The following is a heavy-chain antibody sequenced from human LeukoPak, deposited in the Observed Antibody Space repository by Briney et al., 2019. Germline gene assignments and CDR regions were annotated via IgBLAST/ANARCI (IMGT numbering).Heavy chain of an antibody. J-gene: IGHJ4*02. CDR3: ARAPRTCSGGSCYSFDY. CDR2: INPNSGGT. CDR1: GYTFTGYY. Sequence: ASVKVSCKASGYTFTGYYMHWVRQAPGQGLEWMGWINPNSGGTNYAQKFQGWVTMTRDTSISTAYMELSRLRSDDTAVYYCARAPRTCSGGSCYSFDYWGQGTLVTVSS. D-gene: IGHD2-15*01. V-gene: IGHV1-2*04.